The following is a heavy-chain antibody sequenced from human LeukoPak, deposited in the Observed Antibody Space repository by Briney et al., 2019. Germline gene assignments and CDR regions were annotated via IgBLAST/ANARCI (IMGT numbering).Heavy chain of an antibody. CDR3: ARDRSDSSGYYVP. J-gene: IGHJ5*02. D-gene: IGHD3-22*01. Sequence: LPGGSLRLSCAASGFTVSSNYMSWVRQAPGKGLEWVSVIYSGGSTYYADSVKGRFTISRDNSKNTLYLQMNSLRAEDTAVYYCARDRSDSSGYYVPWGQGTLVTVSS. V-gene: IGHV3-53*01. CDR2: IYSGGST. CDR1: GFTVSSNY.